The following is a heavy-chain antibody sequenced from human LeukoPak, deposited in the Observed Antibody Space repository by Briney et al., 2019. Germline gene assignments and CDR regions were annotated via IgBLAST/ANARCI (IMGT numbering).Heavy chain of an antibody. Sequence: SETLSLTCTVSGGSISSSTYYWGWIRQPPGKGLEWIGSLYNSASTHYNPSLKSRVTMAVDTSKNQFSLKLRFVTAADTAIYYCARNKTITAAGTYYWGQGTLVTVSS. CDR1: GGSISSSTYY. D-gene: IGHD6-13*01. V-gene: IGHV4-39*01. CDR2: LYNSAST. CDR3: ARNKTITAAGTYY. J-gene: IGHJ4*02.